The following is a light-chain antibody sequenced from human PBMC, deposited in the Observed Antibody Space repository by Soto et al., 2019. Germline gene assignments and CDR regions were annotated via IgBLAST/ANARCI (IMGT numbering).Light chain of an antibody. CDR1: QSVSSIH. CDR3: QQFSSYPLT. CDR2: GXC. J-gene: IGKJ4*01. V-gene: IGKV3-20*01. Sequence: ETVFTHSPGTLSLSPGERATLSCRASQSVSSIHLAWYQQKXFQAPVLXVXGXCSXXXGVPDRFSGGGSGTDFTLTISRLEPEDFAVYYCQQFSSYPLTFGGGTKVDIK.